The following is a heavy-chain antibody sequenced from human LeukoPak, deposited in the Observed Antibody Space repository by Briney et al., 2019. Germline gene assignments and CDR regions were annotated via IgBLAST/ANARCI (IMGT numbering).Heavy chain of an antibody. CDR1: GGSFSGYY. Sequence: SETLSLTCAVYGGSFSGYYWSWIRQPPGKGLEWIGEINHSGSTNYNPSLKSRVTISVDTSKNQFSPKLSSVTAADTAVYYCARVGEAAAGTGWFDPWGQGTLVTVSS. D-gene: IGHD6-13*01. CDR2: INHSGST. CDR3: ARVGEAAAGTGWFDP. J-gene: IGHJ5*02. V-gene: IGHV4-34*01.